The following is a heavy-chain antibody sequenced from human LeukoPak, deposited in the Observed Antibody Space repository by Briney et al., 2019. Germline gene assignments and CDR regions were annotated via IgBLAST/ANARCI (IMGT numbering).Heavy chain of an antibody. CDR2: IYYSGST. D-gene: IGHD2-2*01. Sequence: SETLSLTCTVSGGSISSYYWSWIRQPPGKGLEWIGYIYYSGSTNYNPSLKSRVTISVDTSKNQFSLKLSSVTAADTAVYYCARVPYCSSTSCYDGDYWGQGTLVTVSP. V-gene: IGHV4-59*01. CDR1: GGSISSYY. J-gene: IGHJ4*02. CDR3: ARVPYCSSTSCYDGDY.